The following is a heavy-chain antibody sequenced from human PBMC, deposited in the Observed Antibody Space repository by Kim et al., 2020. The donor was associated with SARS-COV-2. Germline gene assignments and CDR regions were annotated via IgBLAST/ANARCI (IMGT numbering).Heavy chain of an antibody. CDR3: ARDRGLLWFGEFDY. D-gene: IGHD3-10*01. V-gene: IGHV3-30-3*01. CDR2: ISYDGSNK. CDR1: GFTFSSYA. Sequence: GGSLRLSCAASGFTFSSYAMHWVRQAPGKGLEWVAVISYDGSNKYYADSVKGRFTISRDNSKNTLYLQMNSLRAEDTAVYYCARDRGLLWFGEFDYWGQGTLITVSS. J-gene: IGHJ4*02.